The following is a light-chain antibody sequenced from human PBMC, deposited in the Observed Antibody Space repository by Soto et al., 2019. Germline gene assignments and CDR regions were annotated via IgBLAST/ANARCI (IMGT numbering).Light chain of an antibody. V-gene: IGKV3-15*01. CDR1: QSVSNN. CDR2: GAS. J-gene: IGKJ1*01. Sequence: DIEMTQSPATLSVSPGERATLSCRASQSVSNNLAWYQQKPGQAPRLLIYGASTMATGIPSRFSGSGSGTEFTLTISSLQSEDFAVYYCQQYNNWPPGTFGQGTKVEIK. CDR3: QQYNNWPPGT.